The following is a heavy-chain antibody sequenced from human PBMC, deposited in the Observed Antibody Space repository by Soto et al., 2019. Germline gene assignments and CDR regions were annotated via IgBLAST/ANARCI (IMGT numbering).Heavy chain of an antibody. J-gene: IGHJ4*02. Sequence: GSVKGSFKASGYTFSSYGINWVRQAPGQGLEWMGWISAYNGNTNYAQRLQGRVTMTTDTSTSTAYMELRSLRSDDTAVYYCARGLYDYGDLLAYWGQGTLVTV. D-gene: IGHD4-17*01. CDR3: ARGLYDYGDLLAY. CDR2: ISAYNGNT. CDR1: GYTFSSYG. V-gene: IGHV1-18*01.